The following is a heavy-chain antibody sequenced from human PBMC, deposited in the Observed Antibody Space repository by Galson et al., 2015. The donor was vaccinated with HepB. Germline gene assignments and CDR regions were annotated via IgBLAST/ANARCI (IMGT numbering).Heavy chain of an antibody. CDR1: GYSFTSYW. V-gene: IGHV5-51*01. CDR3: ARHGGGRTSYYYGSGSYDRRYYYGMDV. D-gene: IGHD3-10*01. J-gene: IGHJ6*02. Sequence: QSGAEVKKPGESLKISYKGSGYSFTSYWIGWVRQMPGKGLEWMGIIYPGDSDTRYSPSFQGQVTISADKSISTAYLQWSSLKASAPAMYYCARHGGGRTSYYYGSGSYDRRYYYGMDVWGQGTTVTVSS. CDR2: IYPGDSDT.